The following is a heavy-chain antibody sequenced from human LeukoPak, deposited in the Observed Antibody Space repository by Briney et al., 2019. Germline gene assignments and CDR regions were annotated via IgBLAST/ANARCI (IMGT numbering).Heavy chain of an antibody. Sequence: ASVKVSCKASGYTFTDYYMHWVRQAPGQGLEWMGIINPSGGSTSYAQKFQGRVTLTRDTSISTAYMELSRLTSGDTAVYYCARDPKSQLLLDYWGQGTLVTVSS. V-gene: IGHV1-46*01. CDR1: GYTFTDYY. CDR2: INPSGGST. D-gene: IGHD2-2*01. J-gene: IGHJ4*02. CDR3: ARDPKSQLLLDY.